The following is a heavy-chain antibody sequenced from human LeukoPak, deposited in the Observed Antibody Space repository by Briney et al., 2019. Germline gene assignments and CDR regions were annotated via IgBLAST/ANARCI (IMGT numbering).Heavy chain of an antibody. CDR2: ISYDGSNK. V-gene: IGHV3-30-3*01. CDR1: GFTFSSYA. D-gene: IGHD4-17*01. Sequence: PGGSLRLSCAASGFTFSSYAMHWVRQAPGKGLEWVAVISYDGSNKYYADSVKGRFTISRGNSKNTLYLQMNSLRAEDTAVYYCARAYYGDYEDGMDVWGQGTTVTVSS. J-gene: IGHJ6*02. CDR3: ARAYYGDYEDGMDV.